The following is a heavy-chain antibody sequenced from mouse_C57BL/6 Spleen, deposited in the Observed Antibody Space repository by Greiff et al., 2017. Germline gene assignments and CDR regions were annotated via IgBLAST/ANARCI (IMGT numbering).Heavy chain of an antibody. D-gene: IGHD2-5*01. Sequence: QVQLQQPGAELVRPGSSVKLSCKASGYTFTSYWMDWVKQRPGQGLEWIGNIYPSDSETHYNQKFKDKATLTVDKSSSTAYMQLSSLTSEDSAVYYCARARPYSNYGDYWGQGTTLTVSS. CDR3: ARARPYSNYGDY. CDR2: IYPSDSET. J-gene: IGHJ2*01. V-gene: IGHV1-61*01. CDR1: GYTFTSYW.